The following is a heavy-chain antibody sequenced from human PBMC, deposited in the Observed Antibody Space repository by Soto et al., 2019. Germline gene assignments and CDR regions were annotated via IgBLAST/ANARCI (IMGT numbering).Heavy chain of an antibody. D-gene: IGHD3-22*01. Sequence: SCPTLVNPTQALTLTCTFSGFSLSTSGMRXSWIRQPPGKALGWLARIDWDDDKFYSTSLKTRLTISKDTSKNQVVLTMTNMDPVDTATYYCARHYYDSSGYYPDAFDIWGQGTMVTVSS. CDR1: GFSLSTSGMR. CDR2: IDWDDDK. V-gene: IGHV2-70*04. J-gene: IGHJ3*02. CDR3: ARHYYDSSGYYPDAFDI.